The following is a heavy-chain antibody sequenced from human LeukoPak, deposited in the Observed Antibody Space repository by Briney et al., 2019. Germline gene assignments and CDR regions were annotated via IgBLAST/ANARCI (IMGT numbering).Heavy chain of an antibody. V-gene: IGHV3-53*01. Sequence: GGSLRLSCAASGFTVSRNYMSWVRQAPGKGLEWVSVIYGGGRTYYADSVKGRFIISRDNSKNTLYLQMNSLRAEDTAMYYCARVYYGSGSLHYYYYYMDVWGKGTAVTISS. D-gene: IGHD3-10*01. CDR1: GFTVSRNY. CDR2: IYGGGRT. J-gene: IGHJ6*03. CDR3: ARVYYGSGSLHYYYYYMDV.